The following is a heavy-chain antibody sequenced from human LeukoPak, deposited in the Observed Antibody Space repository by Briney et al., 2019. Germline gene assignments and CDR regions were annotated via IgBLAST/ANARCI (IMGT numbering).Heavy chain of an antibody. J-gene: IGHJ3*01. CDR2: IYYSGST. CDR3: ARISSSNWYNERGAFDV. Sequence: SETLSLTCTVSGGSISSSSYYWVWIRPPPGKGLEWIGSIYYSGSTNYSPSLKSRVTISVDTSKNQFSLKLRSVTAADTAVYYCARISSSNWYNERGAFDVWGQGTMVTVSS. CDR1: GGSISSSSYY. D-gene: IGHD6-13*01. V-gene: IGHV4-39*07.